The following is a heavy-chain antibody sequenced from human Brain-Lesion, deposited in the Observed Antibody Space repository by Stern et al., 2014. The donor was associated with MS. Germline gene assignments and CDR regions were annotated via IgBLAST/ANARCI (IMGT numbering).Heavy chain of an antibody. CDR2: IYQSGSA. V-gene: IGHV4-4*02. CDR3: ARDPRRGGLSGYYHGMDV. Sequence: QVQLGQSGPGLVKPSGTLSLTCAVSGASISNTQWWTWVRQSPGKGLEWIGEIYQSGSANYTPSLRSRVTISVDRSKNSFSLKLNSVTAADTAVYYCARDPRRGGLSGYYHGMDVWGQGTTVTVSS. CDR1: GASISNTQW. D-gene: IGHD3-10*01. J-gene: IGHJ6*02.